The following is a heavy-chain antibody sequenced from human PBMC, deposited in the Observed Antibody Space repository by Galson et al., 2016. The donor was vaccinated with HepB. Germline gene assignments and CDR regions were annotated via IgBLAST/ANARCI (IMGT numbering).Heavy chain of an antibody. V-gene: IGHV4-59*08. CDR1: GFTFSSYA. J-gene: IGHJ4*02. Sequence: LRLSCAASGFTFSSYAMSWVRQPPGKGLEWIGYVHYSGTTSYNPSLKSRATISADTSKNQFSLKVTSVTAADTAVYYCARRWSGIDYWGQGMLVTVSS. D-gene: IGHD1-26*01. CDR3: ARRWSGIDY. CDR2: VHYSGTT.